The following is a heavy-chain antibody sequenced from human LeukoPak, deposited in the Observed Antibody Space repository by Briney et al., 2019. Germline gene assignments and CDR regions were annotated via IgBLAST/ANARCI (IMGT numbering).Heavy chain of an antibody. D-gene: IGHD3-22*01. CDR1: GFTFSSYG. Sequence: GGSLRLSCAASGFTFSSYGMSWVRQAPGKGLEWVSAISGSGGSTYYADSVKGRFIISRDNSKNTLYLQMNSLRAEDTAVYYCANDGAYYDSSTDAFDIWGQGAMVTVSS. V-gene: IGHV3-23*01. CDR2: ISGSGGST. CDR3: ANDGAYYDSSTDAFDI. J-gene: IGHJ3*02.